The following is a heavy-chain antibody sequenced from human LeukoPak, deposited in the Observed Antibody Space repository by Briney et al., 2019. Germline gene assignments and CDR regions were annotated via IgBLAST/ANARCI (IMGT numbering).Heavy chain of an antibody. CDR2: VDYSGNT. CDR1: SGTISTYY. V-gene: IGHV4-59*01. D-gene: IGHD2/OR15-2a*01. J-gene: IGHJ5*02. CDR3: ARGGVLPTWDDRFDP. Sequence: SETLSLAWTLSSGTISTYYWNWIRQPPGKGLEWIGYVDYSGNTNYNRSLKSRVTISVDTSKNQFSLRLKSVTAADTAMYYCARGGVLPTWDDRFDPWGQGTLVTVSS.